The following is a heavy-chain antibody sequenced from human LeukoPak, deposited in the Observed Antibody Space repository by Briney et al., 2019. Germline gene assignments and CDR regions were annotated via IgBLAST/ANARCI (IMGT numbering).Heavy chain of an antibody. CDR2: LSYDGSNK. CDR3: AKDRNPRRAKDDYFDY. Sequence: GGDLRLSCAASGFTFSSYGMHWVRRAPGKGREWVAVLSYDGSNKYYAYSVKGRFTISRDDSKNTLYLQMNSLRAEDTAVYYCAKDRNPRRAKDDYFDYWGQGTLVTVSS. CDR1: GFTFSSYG. V-gene: IGHV3-30*18. J-gene: IGHJ4*02. D-gene: IGHD1-26*01.